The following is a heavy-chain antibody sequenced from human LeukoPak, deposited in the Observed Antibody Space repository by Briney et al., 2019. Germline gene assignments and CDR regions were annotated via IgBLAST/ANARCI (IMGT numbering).Heavy chain of an antibody. V-gene: IGHV4-59*01. D-gene: IGHD2-2*01. CDR3: ARDRVVPAAMTYYYYGMDV. CDR1: GGSISSYY. CDR2: IYYSGST. Sequence: SETLSLTCTVSGGSISSYYWSWIQQPPGKGLEWIGYIYYSGSTNYNPSLKSRVTISVDTSKNRFSLKLSSVTAADTAVYYCARDRVVPAAMTYYYYGMDVWGKGTTVTVSS. J-gene: IGHJ6*04.